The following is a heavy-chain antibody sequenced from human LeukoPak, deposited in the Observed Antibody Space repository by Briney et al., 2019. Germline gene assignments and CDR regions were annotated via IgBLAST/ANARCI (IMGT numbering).Heavy chain of an antibody. V-gene: IGHV3-74*01. Sequence: PGGSLRLSCAASGFTFSSYWMHWVRQAPGKGLVWVSRINSDGSSTSYADSVKGRFTISRDNAKNTLYPQMNSLRAEDTAVYYCARVGLGYGVPAAWGQGTLVTVSS. CDR1: GFTFSSYW. J-gene: IGHJ4*02. D-gene: IGHD2-2*01. CDR2: INSDGSST. CDR3: ARVGLGYGVPAA.